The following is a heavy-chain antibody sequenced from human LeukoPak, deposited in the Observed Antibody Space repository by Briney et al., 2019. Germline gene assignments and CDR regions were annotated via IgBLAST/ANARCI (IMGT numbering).Heavy chain of an antibody. Sequence: GRSLRLSCAASGFTVSSNYMSWVRQAPGKGLEWVSVIYSGGSTYYADSVKGRFTISRDNSKNTLYLQMNSLRAEDTAVYYCARDLSRGYYDSSGGFDYWGQGTLVTVSS. CDR3: ARDLSRGYYDSSGGFDY. J-gene: IGHJ4*02. V-gene: IGHV3-66*01. CDR1: GFTVSSNY. D-gene: IGHD3-22*01. CDR2: IYSGGST.